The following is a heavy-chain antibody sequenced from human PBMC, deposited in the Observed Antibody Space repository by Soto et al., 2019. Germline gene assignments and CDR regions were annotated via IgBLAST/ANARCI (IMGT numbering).Heavy chain of an antibody. J-gene: IGHJ4*02. D-gene: IGHD3-10*01. V-gene: IGHV2-5*02. CDR1: GFSLSTSGVG. CDR3: ADGPFYYGSGRVYIDY. CDR2: IYWDDDK. Sequence: QITLKESGPTLVKPTQTLTLTCTFSGFSLSTSGVGVGWIRQPPGKALAWLALIYWDDDKRYSRSLKSRHTITRDTSKNQVVLTMTNMDPVDTATYYSADGPFYYGSGRVYIDYLCEGTLVTVFS.